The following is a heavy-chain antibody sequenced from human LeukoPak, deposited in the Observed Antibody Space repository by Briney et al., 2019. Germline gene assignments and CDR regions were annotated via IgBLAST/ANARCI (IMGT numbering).Heavy chain of an antibody. CDR2: IYYSGTT. CDR3: AKIYYYYYYMDV. J-gene: IGHJ6*03. CDR1: GDSISSYY. Sequence: SETLSLTCTVSGDSISSYYWSWIRQSPGKGLEWIGYIYYSGTTNYNPSLKSRVTISVDTSKNQFSLKLSSVTAADTAVYYCAKIYYYYYYMDVWGNGTMVTVSS. V-gene: IGHV4-59*08.